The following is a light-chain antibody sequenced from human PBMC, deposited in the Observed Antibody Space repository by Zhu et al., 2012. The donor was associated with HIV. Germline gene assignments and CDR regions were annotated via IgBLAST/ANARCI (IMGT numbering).Light chain of an antibody. CDR1: QSVTND. V-gene: IGKV3-15*01. CDR3: QQYNNWPYT. J-gene: IGKJ2*01. Sequence: EIVLTQSPGTLSLSPGDRATLSCRASQSVTNDYLAWYXQKPGQAPRLLIYGASTRATGIPARFSGSGSGTEFTLTISSMQSEDFAVYYCQQYNNWPYTFGQGTKLEIK. CDR2: GAS.